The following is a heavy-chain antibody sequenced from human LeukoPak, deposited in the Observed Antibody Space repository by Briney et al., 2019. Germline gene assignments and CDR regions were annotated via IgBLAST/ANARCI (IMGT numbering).Heavy chain of an antibody. D-gene: IGHD6-13*01. CDR3: ARDLGWYSSSWCKDY. CDR1: GFTFSSYS. J-gene: IGHJ4*02. CDR2: ISSSSSYI. Sequence: GGSLRLSCAASGFTFSSYSMNWVRQAPGKGLEWVSSISSSSSYIYYADSVKGRFTISRDNAKNSLYLQMNSLRAEDTAVYYCARDLGWYSSSWCKDYWGQGTLVTVSS. V-gene: IGHV3-21*01.